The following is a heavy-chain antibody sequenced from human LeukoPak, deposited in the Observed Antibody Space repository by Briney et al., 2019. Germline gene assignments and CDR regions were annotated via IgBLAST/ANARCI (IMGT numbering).Heavy chain of an antibody. Sequence: PSETLSLTCTVSGGSINSFYWSWIRQPPGKGLEWIGYIYYNGNTNYNPSLKSRVTISVDKSKNQFSLKLRSVTAADTAVYYCARAPTGPIWFDYWGQGTLVTVSS. CDR2: IYYNGNT. D-gene: IGHD3-9*01. J-gene: IGHJ5*01. CDR3: ARAPTGPIWFDY. CDR1: GGSINSFY. V-gene: IGHV4-59*01.